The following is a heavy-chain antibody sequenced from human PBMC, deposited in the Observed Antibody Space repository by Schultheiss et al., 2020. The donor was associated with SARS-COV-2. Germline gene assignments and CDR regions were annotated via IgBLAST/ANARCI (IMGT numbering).Heavy chain of an antibody. V-gene: IGHV4-59*08. CDR2: INHSGST. CDR3: ARTDWDSGYYYYMDV. D-gene: IGHD3-10*01. CDR1: GGSISSYY. Sequence: SETLSLTCTVSGGSISSYYWSWIRQPPGKGLEWIGEINHSGSTNYNPSLKSRVTISVDTSKNQFSLKLSSVTAADTAVYYCARTDWDSGYYYYMDVWGKGTTVTVSS. J-gene: IGHJ6*03.